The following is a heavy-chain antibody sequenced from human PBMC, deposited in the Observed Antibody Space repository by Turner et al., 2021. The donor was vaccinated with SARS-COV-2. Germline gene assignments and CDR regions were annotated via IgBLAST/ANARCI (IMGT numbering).Heavy chain of an antibody. CDR1: GYTLTELS. CDR2: FDPEDGET. CDR3: ATGYQLRVNWFDP. D-gene: IGHD2-2*01. Sequence: QVQLVQSWAEVKKPGASVKVPCKLSGYTLTELSMYWVRQAPGKGLEWMGGFDPEDGETIYAQKFQGRVTMTEDTSTDTAYMELSSLRSEDTAVYYCATGYQLRVNWFDPWGQGTLVTVSS. J-gene: IGHJ5*02. V-gene: IGHV1-24*01.